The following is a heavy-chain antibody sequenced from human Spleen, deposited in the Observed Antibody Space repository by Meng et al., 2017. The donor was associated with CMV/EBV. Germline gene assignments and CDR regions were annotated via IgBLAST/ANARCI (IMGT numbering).Heavy chain of an antibody. Sequence: SGDSVSRGFSYWTWIRQPPGKGLECIGYINYSGTTYYTPSLKSRVTMSIDTSRNQFSLKLSSLTAADTAVYYCAKTGSGSGWNFDYWGQGALVTVSS. V-gene: IGHV4-61*01. D-gene: IGHD6-19*01. CDR2: INYSGTT. J-gene: IGHJ4*02. CDR3: AKTGSGSGWNFDY. CDR1: GDSVSRGFSY.